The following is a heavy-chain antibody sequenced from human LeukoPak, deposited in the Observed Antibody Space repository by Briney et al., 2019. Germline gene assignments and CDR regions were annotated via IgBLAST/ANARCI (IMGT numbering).Heavy chain of an antibody. CDR2: IYYSGST. D-gene: IGHD1-26*01. J-gene: IGHJ4*02. V-gene: IGHV4-31*03. CDR1: GGSISSGGYY. Sequence: PSETLSLTCTVSGGSISSGGYYWSWIRQHPGKGLEWIGYIYYSGSTNYNPSLKSRVTISVDKSKNQFSLKLSSVTAADTAVYYCARAGWALGGAIDYWGQGTLVTVSS. CDR3: ARAGWALGGAIDY.